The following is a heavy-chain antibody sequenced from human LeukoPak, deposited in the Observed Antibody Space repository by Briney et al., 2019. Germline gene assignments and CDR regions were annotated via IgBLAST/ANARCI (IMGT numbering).Heavy chain of an antibody. CDR3: ARPDHHYYDNSGYYYGFDF. Sequence: SVKVSCKASGGTFSSYAISWVRQAPRQGLEWMGGIIPIFGTANYAQKFQGRVTITADESTSTAYMELSSLRSEDTAVYYCARPDHHYYDNSGYYYGFDFWGQETLVTVTS. D-gene: IGHD3-22*01. J-gene: IGHJ4*02. V-gene: IGHV1-69*13. CDR1: GGTFSSYA. CDR2: IIPIFGTA.